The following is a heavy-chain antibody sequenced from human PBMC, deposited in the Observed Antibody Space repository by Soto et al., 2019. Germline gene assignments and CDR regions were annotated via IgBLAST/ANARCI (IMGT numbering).Heavy chain of an antibody. CDR2: IKSKTDGGTT. J-gene: IGHJ5*02. V-gene: IGHV3-15*01. CDR1: GFTFSNAW. D-gene: IGHD6-6*01. CDR3: TTDPSSSSSYNWFDP. Sequence: GGSLRLSCAASGFTFSNAWMSWVRQAPGKGLEWVGRIKSKTDGGTTDYAAPVKGRFTISRDDSKNTLYLQMNSLKTEDTAVYYCTTDPSSSSSYNWFDPWGQGTLVTVSS.